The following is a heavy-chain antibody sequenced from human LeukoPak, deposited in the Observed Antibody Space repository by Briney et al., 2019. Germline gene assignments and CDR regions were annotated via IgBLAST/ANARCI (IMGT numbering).Heavy chain of an antibody. V-gene: IGHV4-39*07. Sequence: SETLSLTCTVSGGSISSSSYYWGWIRQPPGKGLEWIGEINHSGSTNYNPSLKSRVTISVDTSKNQFSLKLSSVTAADTAVYYCARGFSRHYGSGSYGSWGQGTLVTVSS. CDR2: INHSGST. J-gene: IGHJ4*02. D-gene: IGHD3-10*01. CDR1: GGSISSSSYY. CDR3: ARGFSRHYGSGSYGS.